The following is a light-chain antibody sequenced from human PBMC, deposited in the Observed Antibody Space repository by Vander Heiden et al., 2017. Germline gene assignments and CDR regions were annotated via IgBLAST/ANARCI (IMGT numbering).Light chain of an antibody. CDR2: VAS. J-gene: IGKJ1*01. CDR1: QSVSIN. V-gene: IGKV3-15*01. Sequence: EIVMTQSPATLSVSPGERVTLSCRASQSVSINLAWYQQKPGQAPRLLIYVASTRATGIPARFSGSGSGTEFTLTISSLQSDDSAVYYSQQENNWPRTFGQRTKEEIK. CDR3: QQENNWPRT.